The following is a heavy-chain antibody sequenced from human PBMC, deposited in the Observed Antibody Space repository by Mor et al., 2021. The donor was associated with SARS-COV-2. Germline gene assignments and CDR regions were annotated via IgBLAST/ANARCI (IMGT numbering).Heavy chain of an antibody. CDR3: ARRRMGATAHDD. J-gene: IGHJ4*02. V-gene: IGHV4-59*01. Sequence: NPSLRSRVTISVDTSKNQFSLTLSSVTTADTAVYYCARRRMGATAHDDWGQGTPVTVSS. D-gene: IGHD1-26*01.